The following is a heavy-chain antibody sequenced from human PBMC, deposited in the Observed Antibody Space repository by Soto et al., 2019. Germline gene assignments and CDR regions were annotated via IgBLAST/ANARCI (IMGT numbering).Heavy chain of an antibody. CDR2: IYSGGST. CDR3: ARSQWYSSSWARFDP. CDR1: GFTVSSNY. V-gene: IGHV3-66*01. D-gene: IGHD6-13*01. Sequence: PGGSLRLSCAASGFTVSSNYMSWVRQAPGKGLEWVSVIYSGGSTYYADSVKGRFTISRDNSKNTLYLQVNSLRAEDTAVYYCARSQWYSSSWARFDPWGQGTLVTVSS. J-gene: IGHJ5*02.